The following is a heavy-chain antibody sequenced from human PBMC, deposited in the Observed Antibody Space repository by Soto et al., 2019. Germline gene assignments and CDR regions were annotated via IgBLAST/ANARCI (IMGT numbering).Heavy chain of an antibody. CDR3: AKDFGGITFGGVISDPIFASYYYYMDV. D-gene: IGHD3-16*02. V-gene: IGHV3-23*01. Sequence: GGSLRLSCAASGFTFSSYAMSWVRQAPGKGLEWVSAISGSGGSTYYADSVKGRFTISRDNSKNTLYLQMNSLRAEDTAVYYCAKDFGGITFGGVISDPIFASYYYYMDVWGKGTTVTVSS. CDR2: ISGSGGST. J-gene: IGHJ6*03. CDR1: GFTFSSYA.